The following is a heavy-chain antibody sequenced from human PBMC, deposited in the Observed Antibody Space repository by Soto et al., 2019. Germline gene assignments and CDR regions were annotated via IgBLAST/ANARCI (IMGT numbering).Heavy chain of an antibody. CDR2: ISSSGSSI. CDR3: ARERSSSTSCPMGY. CDR1: GFTFSTYE. Sequence: GGSLRLSCAASGFTFSTYEMNWVRQAPGEGLEWVSYISSSGSSIYYADSVKGRFTISRDNAKNSLYLQMNSLRAEDTALYYCARERSSSTSCPMGYWGQGTLVTVSS. J-gene: IGHJ4*02. V-gene: IGHV3-48*03. D-gene: IGHD2-2*01.